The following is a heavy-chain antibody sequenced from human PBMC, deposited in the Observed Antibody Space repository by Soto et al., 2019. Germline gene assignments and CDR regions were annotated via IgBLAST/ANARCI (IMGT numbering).Heavy chain of an antibody. CDR2: IVVGSGNT. J-gene: IGHJ6*02. CDR1: GSTFTSSA. D-gene: IGHD3-3*01. CDR3: ARVDYDFWSGYKREGYYYYYGMDV. V-gene: IGHV1-58*01. Sequence: GASVKVSCKASGSTFTSSAVQWVRQARGQRLEWIGWIVVGSGNTNYAQKFQERVTITRDMSTSTAYMELSRLRSDDTAVYYCARVDYDFWSGYKREGYYYYYGMDVWGQGTTVTVSS.